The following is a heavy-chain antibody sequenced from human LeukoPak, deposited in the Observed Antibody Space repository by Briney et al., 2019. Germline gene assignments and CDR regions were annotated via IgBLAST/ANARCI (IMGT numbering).Heavy chain of an antibody. CDR1: GNSISSGDNY. D-gene: IGHD2-21*02. J-gene: IGHJ4*02. CDR3: ARAGLVTYFDY. CDR2: IYTSGST. Sequence: SETLSLTCTVSGNSISSGDNYWSWIRQPAGKGLEWIGRIYTSGSTNYNPSLKSRVTISVDTSKNQFSLELSSVTAADTAVYYCARAGLVTYFDYWGQGTLVTVSS. V-gene: IGHV4-61*02.